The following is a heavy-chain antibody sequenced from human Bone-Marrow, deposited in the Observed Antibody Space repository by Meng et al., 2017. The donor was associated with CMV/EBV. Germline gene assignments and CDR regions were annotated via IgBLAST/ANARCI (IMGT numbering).Heavy chain of an antibody. D-gene: IGHD6-13*01. CDR3: ARVAGGYSSSWYPYYYYGMDV. CDR2: IYYSGST. Sequence: SETLSLTCSVSGDPISTSTYSWDWQGLEWIGSIYYSGSTYYNPSLKSRVTISVDTSKNQFSLKLSSVTAADTAVYYCARVAGGYSSSWYPYYYYGMDVWGQGTTVTVSS. CDR1: GDPISTSTYS. J-gene: IGHJ6*02. V-gene: IGHV4-39*07.